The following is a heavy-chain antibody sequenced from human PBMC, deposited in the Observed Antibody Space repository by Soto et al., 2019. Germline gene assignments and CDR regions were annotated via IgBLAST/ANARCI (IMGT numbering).Heavy chain of an antibody. CDR3: ARACLVPAAPRGRDAFDI. V-gene: IGHV3-21*01. CDR2: ISSSSSCI. D-gene: IGHD2-2*01. CDR1: GFTFSSYS. J-gene: IGHJ3*02. Sequence: GGSLRLSCAASGFTFSSYSMNWVRQAPGKGLEWVSSISSSSSCIYYADSVKGRFTISRDNAKNSLYLQMNSLRAEDTAVYYCARACLVPAAPRGRDAFDIWGQGTMVTVSS.